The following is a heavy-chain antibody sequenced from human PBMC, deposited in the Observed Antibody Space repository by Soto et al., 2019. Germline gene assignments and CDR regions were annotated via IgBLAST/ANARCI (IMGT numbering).Heavy chain of an antibody. Sequence: WSLRLSCAASGFTFSSYAMHWVRQAPGKGLEGVAVISYDGSNKYYADSVKGRFTISRDNSKNTLYLQMNSLRAEDTAVYYCARDAGGYYVRFDLRGEGKLVTGS. CDR2: ISYDGSNK. CDR3: ARDAGGYYVRFDL. D-gene: IGHD3-22*01. J-gene: IGHJ4*02. V-gene: IGHV3-30-3*01. CDR1: GFTFSSYA.